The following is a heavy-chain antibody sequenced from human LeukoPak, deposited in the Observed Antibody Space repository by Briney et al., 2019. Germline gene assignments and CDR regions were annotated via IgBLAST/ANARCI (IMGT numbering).Heavy chain of an antibody. CDR3: ARAPFGWFGELSWFDP. D-gene: IGHD3-10*01. V-gene: IGHV1-18*04. CDR1: GYTFTSYG. Sequence: ASVKVSCKASGYTFTSYGISWVRRAPGQGLEWMGWISAYSGNTNYAQKLQGRVTMTTDTSTSTAYMELRSLRSDDTAVYYCARAPFGWFGELSWFDPWGQGTLVTVSS. J-gene: IGHJ5*02. CDR2: ISAYSGNT.